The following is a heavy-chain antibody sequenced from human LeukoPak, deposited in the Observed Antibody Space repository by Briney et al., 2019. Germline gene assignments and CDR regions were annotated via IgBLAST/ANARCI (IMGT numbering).Heavy chain of an antibody. D-gene: IGHD1-1*01. J-gene: IGHJ3*02. V-gene: IGHV3-23*01. CDR1: GFTFSSYA. CDR3: AKPTTGTTWSAFDI. CDR2: ISFSGGST. Sequence: GGSLRLSCAASGFTFSSYAMNWVRQAPGKGLEWVSAISFSGGSTYYAGSVKGRFTISRDNSKNTLYLQMNSLRAEDTAVYYCAKPTTGTTWSAFDIWGQGTMVTVSS.